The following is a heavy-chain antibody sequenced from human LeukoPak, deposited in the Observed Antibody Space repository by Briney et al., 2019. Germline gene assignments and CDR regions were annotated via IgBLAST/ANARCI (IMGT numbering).Heavy chain of an antibody. CDR1: GYTFTSYG. CDR2: ISAYNGNT. Sequence: GASVKVSCKASGYTFTSYGIGWVRQAPGQGLEWMGWISAYNGNTNYAQKLQGRVTMTTDTSTSTAYMELRSLRSDDTAVYYCARAEGYCSGGSCYSGAAFDIWGQGTMVTVSS. CDR3: ARAEGYCSGGSCYSGAAFDI. D-gene: IGHD2-15*01. J-gene: IGHJ3*02. V-gene: IGHV1-18*01.